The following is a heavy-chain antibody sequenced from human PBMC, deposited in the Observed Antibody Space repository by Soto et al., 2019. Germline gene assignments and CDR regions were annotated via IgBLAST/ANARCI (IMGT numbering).Heavy chain of an antibody. J-gene: IGHJ6*02. V-gene: IGHV5-51*01. CDR3: VMDGDGSSNVYHYAMGV. D-gene: IGHD4-4*01. Sequence: PGASQRISYKCAGYSFSSYWTGLGRPLPGKGLEWRGIIYPGDSDTRYSPSFQGQVTISADKSISTAYLQCSSLKASDTAMYYCVMDGDGSSNVYHYAMGVGGQGPT. CDR2: IYPGDSDT. CDR1: GYSFSSYW.